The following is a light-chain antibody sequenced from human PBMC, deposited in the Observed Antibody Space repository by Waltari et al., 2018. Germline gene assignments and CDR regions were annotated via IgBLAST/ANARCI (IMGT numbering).Light chain of an antibody. CDR3: QESYSSPPST. V-gene: IGKV1-39*01. CDR2: SAS. Sequence: DIQMTQSPSSLSAVVGDRVTITCRASQSIGNNLNWYQQKPGKAPQLLIYSASSLQRGVPSRFSGRGSGTEFSLTISGLQPDDFATYYCQESYSSPPSTFGQGTKVDIK. CDR1: QSIGNN. J-gene: IGKJ1*01.